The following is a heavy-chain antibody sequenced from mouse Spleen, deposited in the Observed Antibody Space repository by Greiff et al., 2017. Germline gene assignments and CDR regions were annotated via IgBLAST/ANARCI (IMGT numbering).Heavy chain of an antibody. J-gene: IGHJ1*01. D-gene: IGHD2-1*01. Sequence: VQLKESGGGLVQPGGSRKLSCAASGFTFSDYGMAWVRQAPGKGPEWVATISSGGSYTYYPDSVKGRFTISRDNARNTLYLQMSSLRSEDTALYYCARHPFYYGNYGWYFDVWGAGTTVTVSS. CDR2: ISSGGSYT. CDR3: ARHPFYYGNYGWYFDV. V-gene: IGHV5-9*02. CDR1: GFTFSDYG.